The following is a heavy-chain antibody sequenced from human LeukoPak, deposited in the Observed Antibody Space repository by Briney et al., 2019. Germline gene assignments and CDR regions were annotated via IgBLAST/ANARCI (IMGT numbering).Heavy chain of an antibody. J-gene: IGHJ4*02. Sequence: GGSLRLSCAASGFTFSSYGMHWVRQAPGKGLEWVAFIRCDGSNKYYADSVEGRFTISRDNSKNTLYLQMNSLRAEDTAVYYCAKDQLRYGSPRGPAPEDYWGQGTLVTVSS. CDR1: GFTFSSYG. D-gene: IGHD3-10*01. CDR3: AKDQLRYGSPRGPAPEDY. V-gene: IGHV3-30*02. CDR2: IRCDGSNK.